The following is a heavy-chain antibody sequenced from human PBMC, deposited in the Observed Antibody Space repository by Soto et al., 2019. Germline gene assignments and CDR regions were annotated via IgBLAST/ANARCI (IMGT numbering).Heavy chain of an antibody. CDR3: ARVKLGAPPHAFDI. V-gene: IGHV4-59*01. J-gene: IGHJ3*02. CDR1: GASITINY. CDR2: IYYSGST. Sequence: SETLSLTCTVSGASITINYWSWIRQPPGKGLEWIGDIYYSGSTNYNPSLKSRVTISADTSNHQFSLNLSSVTAADTAVYYCARVKLGAPPHAFDIWVQGSMGT. D-gene: IGHD1-26*01.